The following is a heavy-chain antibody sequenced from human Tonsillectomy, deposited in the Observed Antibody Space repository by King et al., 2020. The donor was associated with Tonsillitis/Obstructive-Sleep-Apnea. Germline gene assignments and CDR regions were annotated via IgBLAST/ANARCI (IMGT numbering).Heavy chain of an antibody. D-gene: IGHD4-23*01. Sequence: VQLVESGGGLVKPGGSLRLSCAASGFTFSDYSMSWIRQAPGKGLEWVSYISSSSTYTDYADSVKGRFTISRDDAKNSLYRQMNSLRAEDTAVYYCARDYGGNSADPDWGQGTLVTVSS. J-gene: IGHJ4*02. CDR1: GFTFSDYS. CDR2: ISSSSTYT. V-gene: IGHV3-11*05. CDR3: ARDYGGNSADPD.